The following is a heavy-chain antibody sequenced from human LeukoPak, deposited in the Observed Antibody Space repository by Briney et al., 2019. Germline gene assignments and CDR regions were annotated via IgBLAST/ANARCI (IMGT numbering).Heavy chain of an antibody. CDR1: GGSISSYY. Sequence: SETLSLTCTVSGGSISSYYWSWIRQPPGKGLEWIGYIYYSGSTNYNPSLKSRVTISVDTSKNQFSLKLSSVTAADTAVYYCARGGAYFDYWGRGTLVTVSS. CDR2: IYYSGST. V-gene: IGHV4-59*01. J-gene: IGHJ4*02. D-gene: IGHD3-16*01. CDR3: ARGGAYFDY.